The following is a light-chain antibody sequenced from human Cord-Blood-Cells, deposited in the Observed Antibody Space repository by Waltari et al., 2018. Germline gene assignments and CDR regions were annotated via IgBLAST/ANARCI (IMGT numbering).Light chain of an antibody. V-gene: IGLV2-14*01. J-gene: IGLJ2*01. CDR3: SSYTSSSTVV. CDR1: SSDVVGYNY. CDR2: DVS. Sequence: QSALTHPASVSGSPGQSITISCTGTSSDVVGYNYVSWYQQHPGKAPKLMIYDVSNRPSGVSTRFSGSKCGNTASLTISGLQAEDEADYYCSSYTSSSTVVFGGGTKLTVL.